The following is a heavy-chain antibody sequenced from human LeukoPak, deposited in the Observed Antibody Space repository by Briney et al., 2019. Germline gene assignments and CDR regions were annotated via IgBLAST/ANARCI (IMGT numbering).Heavy chain of an antibody. D-gene: IGHD5-24*01. CDR1: GFTFSSYA. CDR2: ISGSGGST. Sequence: GGSLRLSCAASGFTFSSYAMSWVRQAPGKGLEWVSAISGSGGSTYYADSVKGRFTISRDNSKNTLYLQMNSLKTEDTAVYYCTTDWKMATIRWFDPWGQGTLVTVSS. CDR3: TTDWKMATIRWFDP. J-gene: IGHJ5*02. V-gene: IGHV3-23*01.